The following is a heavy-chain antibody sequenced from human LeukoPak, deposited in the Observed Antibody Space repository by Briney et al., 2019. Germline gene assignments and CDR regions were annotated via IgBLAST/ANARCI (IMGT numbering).Heavy chain of an antibody. J-gene: IGHJ4*02. CDR2: ISYDGSNK. D-gene: IGHD5-12*01. CDR3: AKDQGYSGYDHFDY. V-gene: IGHV3-30*18. CDR1: GFTFSSYG. Sequence: GGSLRLSCAASGFTFSSYGMHWVRQAPGKGLEWVAVISYDGSNKYYADSVKGRFTISRDNSKNPLYLQMNSLRAEDTAVYYCAKDQGYSGYDHFDYWGQGTLVTVSS.